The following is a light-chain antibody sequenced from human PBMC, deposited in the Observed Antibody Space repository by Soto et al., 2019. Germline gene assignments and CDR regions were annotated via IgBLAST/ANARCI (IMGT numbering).Light chain of an antibody. V-gene: IGKV3-11*01. J-gene: IGKJ1*01. CDR3: QQRSTWPWT. CDR2: DAS. Sequence: EIVLTQSPATLSLSPGEIATLSCRASQSVSSYLTWYQQKPGQAPRLLIYDASNSATGIPARFSGSGSGTDFTLTISSLEPEDVAIYYCQQRSTWPWTFGQGTKVEIK. CDR1: QSVSSY.